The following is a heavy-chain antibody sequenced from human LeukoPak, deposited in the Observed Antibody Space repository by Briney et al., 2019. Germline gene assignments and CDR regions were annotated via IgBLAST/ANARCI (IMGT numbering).Heavy chain of an antibody. CDR3: ARRVFYTGYFDY. Sequence: PSETLSLTCTVSGGSISSSSYYWGWIRQPPGKGLEWIGSIYYSGSTYYNPSPKSRVTISVDTSKNQFSLKLSSVTAADTAVYYCARRVFYTGYFDYWGQGTLVTVSS. CDR2: IYYSGST. V-gene: IGHV4-39*01. CDR1: GGSISSSSYY. D-gene: IGHD3-16*01. J-gene: IGHJ4*02.